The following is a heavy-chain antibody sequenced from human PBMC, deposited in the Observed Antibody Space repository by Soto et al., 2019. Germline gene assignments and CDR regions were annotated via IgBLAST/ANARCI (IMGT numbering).Heavy chain of an antibody. V-gene: IGHV4-31*03. CDR2: TYHTGST. Sequence: QVQLQESGPGLVKPSQTLSLTCTVSGGSISFGVYYWNWIRQLPGKGPEWIGYTYHTGSTYYNPSLESRVTISVDPSKNQFSLRLSSVTAADTAVYYCARIGNPDASLYFDYWGQGTLVTVSS. D-gene: IGHD2-2*01. CDR3: ARIGNPDASLYFDY. CDR1: GGSISFGVYY. J-gene: IGHJ4*02.